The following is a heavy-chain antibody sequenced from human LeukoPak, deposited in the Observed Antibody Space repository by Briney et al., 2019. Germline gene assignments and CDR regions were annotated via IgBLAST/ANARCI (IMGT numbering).Heavy chain of an antibody. J-gene: IGHJ4*02. CDR1: GFTFSSYW. Sequence: GGSLRLSCAASGFTFSSYWMSWVRQATGEGLEWVGNIKQDGSDKYYVASVKGRFTISRDNAKNSLYLQMNSLRAEDTAVYYCAREAAGYSSGWPDYWGQGTLVTVSS. CDR2: IKQDGSDK. V-gene: IGHV3-7*01. D-gene: IGHD6-19*01. CDR3: AREAAGYSSGWPDY.